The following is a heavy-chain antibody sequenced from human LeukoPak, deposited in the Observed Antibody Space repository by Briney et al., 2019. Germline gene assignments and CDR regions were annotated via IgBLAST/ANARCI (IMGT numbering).Heavy chain of an antibody. V-gene: IGHV3-53*01. CDR1: GFTVSSNY. CDR2: IYSGGST. J-gene: IGHJ4*02. Sequence: GGSLRPSCAASGFTVSSNYMSWVRQAPGKGLEWVSVIYSGGSTYYADSVKGRFTISRDNSKNTLYLQMNSLRAEDTAVYYCARLGSGWAFDYWGQGTLVTVSS. D-gene: IGHD6-19*01. CDR3: ARLGSGWAFDY.